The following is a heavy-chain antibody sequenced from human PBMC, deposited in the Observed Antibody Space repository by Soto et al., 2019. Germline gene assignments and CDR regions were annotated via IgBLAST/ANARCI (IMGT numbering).Heavy chain of an antibody. CDR1: GGSISNAQYY. CDR3: MKTDGPLGWLDP. Sequence: QVHLQESVPGLVKPSQTLSLTCTVSGGSISNAQYYWAWIRQHPGKGLEWIGYIYYSGNTYYSPSLKRRVSVSVDPSKNLSSLKVNSVTAADTAVYYGMKTDGPLGWLDPWGQGTLVTVSS. V-gene: IGHV4-30-4*03. J-gene: IGHJ5*02. CDR2: IYYSGNT. D-gene: IGHD1-20*01.